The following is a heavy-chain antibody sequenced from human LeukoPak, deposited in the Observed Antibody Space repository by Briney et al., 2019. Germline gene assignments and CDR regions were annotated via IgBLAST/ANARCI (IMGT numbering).Heavy chain of an antibody. V-gene: IGHV3-23*01. D-gene: IGHD1-26*01. J-gene: IGHJ4*02. Sequence: GGSLRLSCAASGFTFSSYAMSWVRQAPGKGLEWVSSISGSGGSTFYADSVKGRFTISRDNSKNTLYLQMNSLRAEDTAVYYCAKDPYSGSYFDYWGQGTLVTVSS. CDR1: GFTFSSYA. CDR3: AKDPYSGSYFDY. CDR2: ISGSGGST.